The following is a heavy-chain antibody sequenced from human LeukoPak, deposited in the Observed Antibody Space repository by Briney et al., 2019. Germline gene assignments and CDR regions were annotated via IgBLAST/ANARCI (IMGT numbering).Heavy chain of an antibody. CDR3: ARGYY. V-gene: IGHV1-8*01. CDR2: MNPNSGNT. CDR1: GYTFAKSDC. J-gene: IGHJ4*02. Sequence: ASVKVSCKASGYTFAKSDCIHWVRQATGQGLEWMGWMNPNSGNTGYAQKFQGRVTMTRNTSISTAYMELSSLRSEDTAVYYCARGYYWGQGTLVTVSS.